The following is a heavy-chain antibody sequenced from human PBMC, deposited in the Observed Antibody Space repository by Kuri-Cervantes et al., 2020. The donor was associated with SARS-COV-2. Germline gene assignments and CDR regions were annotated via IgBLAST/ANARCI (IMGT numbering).Heavy chain of an antibody. Sequence: SETLSLTCAVSGVSVSGGTYYWSWIRQPPGKGLEWIGEINHSGSTNYNPSLKSRVTISVDTSKNQFSLKLSSVTAADTAVYYCARGGGGGYSSSWYSGSYYMDVWGKGTTVTVSS. D-gene: IGHD6-13*01. J-gene: IGHJ6*03. CDR2: INHSGST. CDR1: GVSVSGGTYY. V-gene: IGHV4-34*01. CDR3: ARGGGGGYSSSWYSGSYYMDV.